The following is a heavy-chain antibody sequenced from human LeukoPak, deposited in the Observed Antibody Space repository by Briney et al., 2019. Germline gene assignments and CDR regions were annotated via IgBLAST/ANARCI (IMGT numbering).Heavy chain of an antibody. Sequence: GGSLRLSCAASGFTFDDYAMHWVRQAPGKGLERVSGISWNSGSIGYADSVKGRFTISRDNAKNSLYLQMNSLRAEDMALYYCARRVGSWYFDYWGQGTLVTVSS. V-gene: IGHV3-9*03. J-gene: IGHJ4*02. D-gene: IGHD3-10*01. CDR3: ARRVGSWYFDY. CDR2: ISWNSGSI. CDR1: GFTFDDYA.